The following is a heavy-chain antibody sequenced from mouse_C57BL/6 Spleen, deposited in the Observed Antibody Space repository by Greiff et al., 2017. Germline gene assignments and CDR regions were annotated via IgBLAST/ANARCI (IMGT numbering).Heavy chain of an antibody. Sequence: EVKLMESGGGLVKPGGSLKLSCAASGFTFSDYGMHWVRQAPEKGLEWVAYISSGSSTIYYADTVKGRFTISRDNAKNTLFLQMTSLRSEDTAMYYCARDDGYYYYYAMDYWGQGTSVTVSS. CDR2: ISSGSSTI. J-gene: IGHJ4*01. CDR1: GFTFSDYG. D-gene: IGHD2-3*01. CDR3: ARDDGYYYYYAMDY. V-gene: IGHV5-17*01.